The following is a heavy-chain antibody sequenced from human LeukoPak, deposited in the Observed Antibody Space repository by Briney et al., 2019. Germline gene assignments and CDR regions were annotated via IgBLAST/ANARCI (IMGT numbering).Heavy chain of an antibody. CDR3: ARIRISAWILDY. D-gene: IGHD6-19*01. CDR2: IGPAGDT. V-gene: IGHV3-13*01. CDR1: GFTLSTYN. Sequence: PGGSLRLSCAASGFTLSTYNMHWVRQATGKGLEWVSAIGPAGDTYYSGSVKGRFTISRENAKNSLYLQMNSMRAGDTAVYYCARIRISAWILDYWGQGALVTVSS. J-gene: IGHJ4*02.